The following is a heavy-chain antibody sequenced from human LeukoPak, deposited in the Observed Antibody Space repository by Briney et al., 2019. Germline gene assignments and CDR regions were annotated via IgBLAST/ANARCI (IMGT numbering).Heavy chain of an antibody. J-gene: IGHJ4*02. V-gene: IGHV4-59*01. Sequence: PSETLSLTCTVSGDSIIGNYWSWIRQPPGKTLEWIGYIYNTVDTTYNPSLESRLTMSLDMSNKQFSLRLTSVTAADTAVYYCARRRYYDSTCYNPTFYFDYWGQGILVTVSS. CDR3: ARRRYYDSTCYNPTFYFDY. CDR2: IYNTVDT. CDR1: GDSIIGNY. D-gene: IGHD3-22*01.